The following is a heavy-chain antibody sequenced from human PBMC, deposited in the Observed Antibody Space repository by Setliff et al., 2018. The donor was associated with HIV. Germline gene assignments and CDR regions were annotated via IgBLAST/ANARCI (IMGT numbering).Heavy chain of an antibody. D-gene: IGHD6-6*01. J-gene: IGHJ4*02. CDR3: AMFSSSSG. V-gene: IGHV3-74*01. CDR1: GFTFSRYW. CDR2: INNDTTTT. Sequence: GSLRLSCAASGFTFSRYWMHWVRQAPGQGLVWVSGINNDTTTTTYADSVKGRFSISRDNAKNTLYLQMNGLRGEDTAVYYCAMFSSSSGWGQGTMVTVSS.